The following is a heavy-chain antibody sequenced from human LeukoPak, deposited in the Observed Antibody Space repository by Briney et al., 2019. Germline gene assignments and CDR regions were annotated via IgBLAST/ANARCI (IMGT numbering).Heavy chain of an antibody. J-gene: IGHJ4*02. CDR3: ARDNHYFDY. D-gene: IGHD1-14*01. Sequence: PSQTLSLTCTVSGGSISSGGDYWNWSRQLPGKGLEWIGYIYNSGTTYYNPSLKSRVTISVDSSKNQFSLQLTSVTAADTAVYYCARDNHYFDYSGQGTLVTVSS. CDR1: GGSISSGGDY. CDR2: IYNSGTT. V-gene: IGHV4-31*03.